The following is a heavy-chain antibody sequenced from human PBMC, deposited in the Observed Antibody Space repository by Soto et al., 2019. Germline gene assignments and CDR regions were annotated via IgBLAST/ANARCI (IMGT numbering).Heavy chain of an antibody. D-gene: IGHD5-18*01. J-gene: IGHJ6*02. Sequence: GGSLRLSCAASGFTFSSYAMSWVRQAPGKGLEWVSAISGSGGSTYYADSVKGRFTISRDNSKNTLYLQMNSLRAEDTAVYYCAKVRGGAMVTHYYCPSGMDVWGQGTTVTVSS. V-gene: IGHV3-23*01. CDR3: AKVRGGAMVTHYYCPSGMDV. CDR1: GFTFSSYA. CDR2: ISGSGGST.